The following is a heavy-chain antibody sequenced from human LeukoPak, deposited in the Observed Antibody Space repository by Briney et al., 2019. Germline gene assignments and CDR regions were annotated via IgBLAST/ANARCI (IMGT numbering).Heavy chain of an antibody. V-gene: IGHV4-59*01. CDR2: ISSSDTT. Sequence: SETLSLTCTVSSGSLNNYYWTWIRQPPGKGLEWIGHISSSDTTNYNPSLKSRVTISVDTSENQFSLKLSSVTAADTAVYYCAGDVPPYHDIFDYWGQGILVTVSS. CDR1: SGSLNNYY. CDR3: AGDVPPYHDIFDY. J-gene: IGHJ4*02. D-gene: IGHD3-9*01.